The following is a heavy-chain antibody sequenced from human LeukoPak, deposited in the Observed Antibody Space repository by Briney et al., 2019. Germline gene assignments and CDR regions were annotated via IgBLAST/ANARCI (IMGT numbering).Heavy chain of an antibody. CDR3: ARYIVAVAGNDRGTNWFDP. Sequence: RASVKVSCKASGYTFTYCSLHWLQQAPGQGLERMRWITLYNGNTNYAKKFQGRVTITRGMSLRTAYIELSSLRSEDSAVYYCARYIVAVAGNDRGTNWFDPWGQGTLVTVSS. CDR1: GYTFTYCS. D-gene: IGHD6-19*01. J-gene: IGHJ5*02. CDR2: ITLYNGNT. V-gene: IGHV1-68*03.